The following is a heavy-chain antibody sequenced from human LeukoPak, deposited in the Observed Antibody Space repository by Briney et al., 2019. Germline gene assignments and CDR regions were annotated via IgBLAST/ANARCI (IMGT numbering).Heavy chain of an antibody. CDR1: GFTFSSCA. J-gene: IGHJ4*02. D-gene: IGHD3-22*01. V-gene: IGHV3-23*01. CDR3: GKTVFETSGFYPNFDY. Sequence: PGGSLRLSCAASGFTFSSCAMSWVRQAPGKGLEWVSSISTTGGGTYYADSVKGRFTISRDNSKNTLYLHMNSLRAEDAAIYYCGKTVFETSGFYPNFDYWGQGTLVTASS. CDR2: ISTTGGGT.